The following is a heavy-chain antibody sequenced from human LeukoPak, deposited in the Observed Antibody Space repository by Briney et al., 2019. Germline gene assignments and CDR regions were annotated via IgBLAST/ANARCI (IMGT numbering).Heavy chain of an antibody. CDR1: GFTFSSYS. Sequence: PGGSLRLSCAASGFTFSSYSMNWVRQAPGKGLEWVSTMSSSSTYVYYADSVKGRFTISRDNAKTSLYLQMNSLRAEDTAVYYCTRTRGPSYGSSWFDYWGQGALVTVSS. CDR3: TRTRGPSYGSSWFDY. V-gene: IGHV3-21*01. D-gene: IGHD6-13*01. CDR2: MSSSSTYV. J-gene: IGHJ4*02.